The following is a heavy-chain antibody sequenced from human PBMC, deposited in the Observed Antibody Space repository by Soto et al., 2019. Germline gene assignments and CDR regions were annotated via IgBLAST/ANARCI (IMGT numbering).Heavy chain of an antibody. D-gene: IGHD6-6*01. Sequence: QVQLVQSGAEVKKPGSSVKVSCKASGGTFSSYTISWVRQAPGQGLEWMGRIIPILGIANYAQKFQGRVTLTADKSTSTAYMALSSLRSEDTAVYYCARLGYSSSSDFDYWGQGTLVTVSS. CDR3: ARLGYSSSSDFDY. CDR2: IIPILGIA. V-gene: IGHV1-69*02. CDR1: GGTFSSYT. J-gene: IGHJ4*02.